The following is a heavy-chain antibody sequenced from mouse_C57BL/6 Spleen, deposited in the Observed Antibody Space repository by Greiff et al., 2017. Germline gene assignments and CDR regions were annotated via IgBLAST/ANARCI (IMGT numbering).Heavy chain of an antibody. Sequence: QVQLQQPGAELVMPGASVKLSCKASGYTFTSYWMHWVKQRPGQGLEWIGEIDPSDSYTNYNQKFKGKSTLTVDKSSSTAYMQLSSLTSEDSAVYYCARSYGSSYGLFAYWGQGTLVTVSA. J-gene: IGHJ3*01. V-gene: IGHV1-69*01. CDR1: GYTFTSYW. D-gene: IGHD1-1*01. CDR3: ARSYGSSYGLFAY. CDR2: IDPSDSYT.